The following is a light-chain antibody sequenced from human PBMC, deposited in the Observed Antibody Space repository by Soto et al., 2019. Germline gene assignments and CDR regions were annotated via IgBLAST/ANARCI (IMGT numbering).Light chain of an antibody. Sequence: ENLLTQSPGTLSLSPGERATLSCRASQSVSRSYVAWYQQKPGQAPRLVMYGASSRVNGIPDRFSGSGFGTDFTLTSNRLEPEDFAVYYCLQYGSSPFTFGGGTRVRIK. CDR3: LQYGSSPFT. CDR2: GAS. V-gene: IGKV3-20*01. J-gene: IGKJ4*01. CDR1: QSVSRSY.